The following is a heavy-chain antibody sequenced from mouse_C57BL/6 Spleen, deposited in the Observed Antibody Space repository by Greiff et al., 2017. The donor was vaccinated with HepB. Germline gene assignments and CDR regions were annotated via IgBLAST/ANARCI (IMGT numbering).Heavy chain of an antibody. D-gene: IGHD1-1*01. CDR2: IWWDDDK. J-gene: IGHJ4*01. Sequence: QVTLKESGPGILQPSQTLSLTCSFSGFSLSTFGMGVGWIRQPSGKGLEWLAHIWWDDDKYYNPALKSRLTISKDTSKNQVFLKIANVDTADTATYYCARIPYDYGSSYGVYYYAMDYWGQGTSVTVSS. V-gene: IGHV8-8*01. CDR3: ARIPYDYGSSYGVYYYAMDY. CDR1: GFSLSTFGMG.